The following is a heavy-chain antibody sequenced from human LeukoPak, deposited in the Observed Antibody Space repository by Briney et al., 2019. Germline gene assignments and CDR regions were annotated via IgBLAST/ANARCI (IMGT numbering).Heavy chain of an antibody. CDR1: GGSISGSSYY. CDR3: ARVETSSGWKDDFDY. Sequence: PSETLSLTCTVSGGSISGSSYYWGWIRQPPGKGLEWIGSIYYSGSTYYNPSLKSRVTISVDTSKNQFSLKLNSVTATDTAVYYCARVETSSGWKDDFDYWGQGTLVTVSS. CDR2: IYYSGST. D-gene: IGHD6-19*01. V-gene: IGHV4-39*02. J-gene: IGHJ4*02.